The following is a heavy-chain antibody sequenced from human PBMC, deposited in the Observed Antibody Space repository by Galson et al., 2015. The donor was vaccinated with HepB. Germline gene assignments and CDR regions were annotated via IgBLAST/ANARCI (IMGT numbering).Heavy chain of an antibody. V-gene: IGHV3-30-3*01. D-gene: IGHD1-26*01. J-gene: IGHJ5*02. CDR3: AGDAKWELLPASNWFDP. CDR2: ISYDGSNK. Sequence: SLRLSCAASGFTFSSYAMHWVRQAPGKGLEWVAVISYDGSNKYYADSVKGRFTISRDNSKNTLYLQMNSLRAEDTAVYYCAGDAKWELLPASNWFDPWGQGTLVTVSS. CDR1: GFTFSSYA.